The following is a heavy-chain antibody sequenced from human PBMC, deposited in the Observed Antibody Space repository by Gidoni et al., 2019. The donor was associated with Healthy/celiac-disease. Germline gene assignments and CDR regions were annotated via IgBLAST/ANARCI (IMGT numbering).Heavy chain of an antibody. V-gene: IGHV4-31*03. CDR3: AREDRGVVVIGSDAFDI. CDR2: IYYSGGT. D-gene: IGHD3-22*01. J-gene: IGHJ3*02. CDR1: GGSISIGGYY. Sequence: QVQLQQSGPGLVKPSHTLSLTCTVSGGSISIGGYYWSWLCQHPAKGLEWIGYIYYSGGTYYNPSLQSRVTISVDTSKNQFSLKLSSVTAADTDVYYCAREDRGVVVIGSDAFDIWGQGTMVTVSS.